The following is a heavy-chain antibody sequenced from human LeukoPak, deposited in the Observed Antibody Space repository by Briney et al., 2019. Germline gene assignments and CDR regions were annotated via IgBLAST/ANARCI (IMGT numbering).Heavy chain of an antibody. V-gene: IGHV3-21*04. CDR2: ISSSSSYI. Sequence: PGGSLRLSCAASGFTFSSYSMNWVRQAPGKGLEWVSSISSSSSYIYYADSVKGRFTISRDNAKNSLYLQMNSLRAEDTAVYYCLLATHVVPAAISYGHENDYWGQGTLVTVSS. D-gene: IGHD2-2*01. J-gene: IGHJ4*02. CDR3: LLATHVVPAAISYGHENDY. CDR1: GFTFSSYS.